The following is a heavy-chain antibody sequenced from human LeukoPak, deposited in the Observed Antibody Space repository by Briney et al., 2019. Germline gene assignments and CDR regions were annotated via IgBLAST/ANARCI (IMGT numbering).Heavy chain of an antibody. J-gene: IGHJ6*03. D-gene: IGHD3-3*01. V-gene: IGHV3-21*01. CDR1: GFTFNSYS. CDR2: ISGSNSYI. Sequence: PGGSLRLSCAASGFTFNSYSMNWVRQAPGKGLEWVSSISGSNSYIYYADSVKGRFTISRDNAKNSLYLQMNSLRAEDTAVYYCARVRDDYDFWSGYSRMDVWGKGTTVTVSS. CDR3: ARVRDDYDFWSGYSRMDV.